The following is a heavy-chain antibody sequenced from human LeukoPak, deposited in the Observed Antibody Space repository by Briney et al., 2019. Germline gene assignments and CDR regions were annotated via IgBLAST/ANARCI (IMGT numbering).Heavy chain of an antibody. V-gene: IGHV3-7*03. CDR1: GFTFSNYW. D-gene: IGHD4-11*01. Sequence: GGSLRLSCEGSGFTFSNYWMGWVRQAPGKGLQWVANIKTDGSEKYYVDSVKGRFTISRDNAKNSPYLQMNSLRAEDTALYHCARSRPTVTSYYYYYYMDVWDKGTTVTVSS. CDR3: ARSRPTVTSYYYYYYMDV. J-gene: IGHJ6*03. CDR2: IKTDGSEK.